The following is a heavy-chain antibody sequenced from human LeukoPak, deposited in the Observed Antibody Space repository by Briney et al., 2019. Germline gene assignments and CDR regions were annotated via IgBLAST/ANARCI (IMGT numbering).Heavy chain of an antibody. D-gene: IGHD2/OR15-2a*01. CDR3: ARALNGYFYAFDS. Sequence: SPSPTLSLTCTVSGGSISSGEYYWSRLRQPPGKGLEWIGYFSYTGSTYYNPSVKSRVSISVDTSKNQFSLKLTSVTAADTAVYYCARALNGYFYAFDSWGQGTLVTVSS. CDR1: GGSISSGEYY. V-gene: IGHV4-30-4*01. J-gene: IGHJ4*02. CDR2: FSYTGST.